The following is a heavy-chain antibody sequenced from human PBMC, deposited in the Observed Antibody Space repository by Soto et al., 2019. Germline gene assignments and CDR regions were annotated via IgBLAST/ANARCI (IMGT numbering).Heavy chain of an antibody. Sequence: QVQLQESGPGLVKPSGTLSLTCAVSGGSISSSNWWSWVRQPPGKGLEWIGEIYHSGSTNYNPSLKSRVTISVDKSKNQCSLKLSSVTAADTAVYYCARTLGAQLEVYYFDYWGQGTLVTVSS. V-gene: IGHV4-4*02. CDR1: GGSISSSNW. D-gene: IGHD3-16*01. CDR2: IYHSGST. CDR3: ARTLGAQLEVYYFDY. J-gene: IGHJ4*02.